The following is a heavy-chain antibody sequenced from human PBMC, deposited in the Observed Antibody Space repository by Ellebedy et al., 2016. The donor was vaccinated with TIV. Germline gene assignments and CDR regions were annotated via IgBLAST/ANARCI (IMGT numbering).Heavy chain of an antibody. D-gene: IGHD2-2*01. CDR1: GYSFTSYW. CDR2: IDPSDSYT. CDR3: AKQGGEYPVDV. V-gene: IGHV5-10-1*01. Sequence: KVSCXGSGYSFTSYWISWVRQMPGKGLEWMGRIDPSDSYTNYSPSFQGHVTISADKSISTAYLQWSSLKASDTAMYYCAKQGGEYPVDVWGQGTTVTVSS. J-gene: IGHJ6*02.